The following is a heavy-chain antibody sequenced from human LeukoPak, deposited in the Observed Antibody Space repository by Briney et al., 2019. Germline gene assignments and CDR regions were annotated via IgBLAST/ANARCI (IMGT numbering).Heavy chain of an antibody. CDR2: IYYSGST. CDR1: GGSISSSSYY. D-gene: IGHD3-10*01. V-gene: IGHV4-39*07. J-gene: IGHJ6*02. CDR3: ARGPLGILWGSGSYSYYFYGMDV. Sequence: PSETLSLTCTVSGGSISSSSYYWGWIRQPPGKGLEWIGSIYYSGSTYYNPSLKSRVTISVDTSKNQFSLKLSSVTAADTAVYYCARGPLGILWGSGSYSYYFYGMDVWGQGTTVTVSS.